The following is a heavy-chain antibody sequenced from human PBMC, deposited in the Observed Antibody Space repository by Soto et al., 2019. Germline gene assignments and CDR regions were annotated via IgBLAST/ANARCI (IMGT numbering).Heavy chain of an antibody. J-gene: IGHJ3*02. CDR1: GGTFSSYT. Sequence: ASVKVSCKASGGTFSSYTISWVRQAPGQGLEWMGRINPNSGGTNYAQKFQGWVTMTRDTSISTAYMELSRLRSDDTAVYYCAREFGQWNAFDIWGQGTMVTVSS. D-gene: IGHD3-16*01. V-gene: IGHV1-2*04. CDR2: INPNSGGT. CDR3: AREFGQWNAFDI.